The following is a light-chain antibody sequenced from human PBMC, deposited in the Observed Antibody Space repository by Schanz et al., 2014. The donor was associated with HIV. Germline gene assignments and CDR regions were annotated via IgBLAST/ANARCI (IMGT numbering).Light chain of an antibody. V-gene: IGLV1-51*01. Sequence: QSVLTQPPSVSAAPGQRVTISCSGSAFNVGQNYVSWYQQFPGTAPKLLIYGTHDRLSEIPDRFSGSKTGTSATLAITGLQAEDEADYYCQSYDSSLSGSDVVFGGGTKLTV. CDR1: AFNVGQNY. CDR3: QSYDSSLSGSDVV. J-gene: IGLJ2*01. CDR2: GTH.